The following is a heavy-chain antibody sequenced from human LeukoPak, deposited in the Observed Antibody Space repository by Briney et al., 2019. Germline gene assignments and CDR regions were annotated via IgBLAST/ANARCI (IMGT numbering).Heavy chain of an antibody. V-gene: IGHV3-21*01. CDR1: GFTFSNHN. CDR2: INSRSNYI. D-gene: IGHD2/OR15-2a*01. Sequence: PGGSLRLSCEASGFTFSNHNMNWVRQAPGKGLEWVSSINSRSNYIYYADSVKGRFTISRDNAKESLYLQMNSLRAEDTALYFCARDKVSVIPALDYWGQGTLVIVSS. J-gene: IGHJ4*02. CDR3: ARDKVSVIPALDY.